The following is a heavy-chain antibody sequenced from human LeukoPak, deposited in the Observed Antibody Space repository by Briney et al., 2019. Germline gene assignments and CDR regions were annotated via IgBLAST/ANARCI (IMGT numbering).Heavy chain of an antibody. CDR1: GYSFTSYW. CDR2: IYPGDSDT. D-gene: IGHD1-26*01. CDR3: ARPLKATKDSFDI. V-gene: IGHV5-51*01. Sequence: GESLKISCKGSGYSFTSYWIGWVRQMPEKGLEWMGIIYPGDSDTSYSPSFQGQVTISADKSISTAYLQWSSLKASDTAMYYCARPLKATKDSFDIWGQGTMVTVSS. J-gene: IGHJ3*02.